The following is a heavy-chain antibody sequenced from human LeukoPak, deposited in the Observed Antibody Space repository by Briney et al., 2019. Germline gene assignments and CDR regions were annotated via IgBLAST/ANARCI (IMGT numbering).Heavy chain of an antibody. D-gene: IGHD3-10*01. CDR1: GYTFTSYG. Sequence: ASVKVSCKASGYTFTSYGISWVRRAPGQGLEWMGWISAYNGNTNYAQKLQGRATLTTDTSTSTAYMELRSLRSDDTAVYYCARHFYGSGTYYHFDYWGQGTLVTVSS. J-gene: IGHJ4*02. CDR2: ISAYNGNT. V-gene: IGHV1-18*01. CDR3: ARHFYGSGTYYHFDY.